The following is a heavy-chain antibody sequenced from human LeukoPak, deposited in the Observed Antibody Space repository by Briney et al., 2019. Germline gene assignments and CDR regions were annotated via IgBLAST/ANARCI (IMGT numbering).Heavy chain of an antibody. CDR1: GGSFSGYY. D-gene: IGHD3-3*01. Sequence: SETLSLTCAVYGGSFSGYYWSWIRQPPGKGLEWIGEINHSGSTNYNPSLKSRVTISVDTSKNQFSLKLSSVTAVDTAVYYCARSFTIFGVVMPDYWGQGTLVTVSS. J-gene: IGHJ4*02. CDR3: ARSFTIFGVVMPDY. CDR2: INHSGST. V-gene: IGHV4-34*01.